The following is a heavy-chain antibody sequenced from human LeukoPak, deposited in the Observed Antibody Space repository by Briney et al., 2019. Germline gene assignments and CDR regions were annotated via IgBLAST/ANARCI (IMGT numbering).Heavy chain of an antibody. J-gene: IGHJ4*02. CDR1: GGSFSGYY. D-gene: IGHD3-3*01. V-gene: IGHV4-34*01. Sequence: PSETLSLTCAVYGGSFSGYYWSWIRQPPGKGLEWIGSIYYSGGTYYNPSLKSRVTISVDTSKNQFSLRLNSVTAADTAVYFCARGAEYYAIWRGYAGYSDYWGQGISVTVSS. CDR3: ARGAEYYAIWRGYAGYSDY. CDR2: IYYSGGT.